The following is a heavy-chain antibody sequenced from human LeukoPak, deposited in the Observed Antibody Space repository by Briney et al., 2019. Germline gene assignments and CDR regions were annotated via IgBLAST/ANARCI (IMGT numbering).Heavy chain of an antibody. CDR3: ARGGYYDSSGYDYFDY. D-gene: IGHD3-22*01. V-gene: IGHV1-18*01. Sequence: GASVKVSCKASGYIFTSYGISWVRQALGQGLEWMGWISAYNGNTNYAQKLQGRVTMTTDTSTSTAYMELRSLRSDDTAVYYCARGGYYDSSGYDYFDYWGQGTLVTVSS. J-gene: IGHJ4*02. CDR2: ISAYNGNT. CDR1: GYIFTSYG.